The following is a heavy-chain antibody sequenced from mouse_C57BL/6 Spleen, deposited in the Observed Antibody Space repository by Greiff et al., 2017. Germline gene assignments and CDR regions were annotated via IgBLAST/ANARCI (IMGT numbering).Heavy chain of an antibody. CDR3: ASFPWFAY. J-gene: IGHJ3*01. Sequence: VQLKQSGPELVKPGASVKMSCKASGYTFTDYNMHWVKQSHGKSLEWIGYINPNNGGTSYNQKFKGKATLTVNKYSSTAYMELRSLTSEDSAVYYCASFPWFAYWGQGTLVTVSA. D-gene: IGHD1-2*01. CDR2: INPNNGGT. CDR1: GYTFTDYN. V-gene: IGHV1-22*01.